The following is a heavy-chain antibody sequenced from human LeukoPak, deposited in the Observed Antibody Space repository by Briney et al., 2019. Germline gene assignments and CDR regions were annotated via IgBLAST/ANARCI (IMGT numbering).Heavy chain of an antibody. CDR3: AIGDGLGELSSSFDF. J-gene: IGHJ4*02. V-gene: IGHV3-30-3*01. Sequence: GGSLRLSCTIFTFTFSTYAMHWVRQAPGKGLEWVAVTSSDGSNKHYAESVKGRLTISRDDSMNTLYLQMNSLGPDDTAVYYCAIGDGLGELSSSFDFWGQGTLVTVSS. CDR2: TSSDGSNK. D-gene: IGHD3-16*02. CDR1: TFTFSTYA.